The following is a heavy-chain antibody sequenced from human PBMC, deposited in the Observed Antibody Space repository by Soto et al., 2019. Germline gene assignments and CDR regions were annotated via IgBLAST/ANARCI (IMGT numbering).Heavy chain of an antibody. J-gene: IGHJ5*02. Sequence: QVQLQESGPGLVKVSETLSLTCTVSGGSMSRYYWSWIRQTPEKGLEWIGQIYNSGTSNYNPALKSRVTISIDTSKNRFSLKLSSVTAADTAVYYCARVSLLGYSNGGFDPWGQGTLVTVSS. CDR2: IYNSGTS. D-gene: IGHD4-4*01. CDR3: ARVSLLGYSNGGFDP. CDR1: GGSMSRYY. V-gene: IGHV4-59*01.